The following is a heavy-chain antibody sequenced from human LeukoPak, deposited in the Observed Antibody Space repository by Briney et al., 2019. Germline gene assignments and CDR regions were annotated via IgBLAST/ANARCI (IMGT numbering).Heavy chain of an antibody. CDR1: GLTFSNAW. CDR2: IESKTDGGAT. CDR3: STLAYCSGGRCYGFDY. D-gene: IGHD2-15*01. V-gene: IGHV3-15*04. Sequence: GGSLRLSCVVSGLTFSNAWMTWVRQAPGKGLEWVGRIESKTDGGATDYAAPVKGRFTISRDDSKNTQYLQMNSLKTEDTALYYCSTLAYCSGGRCYGFDYWGQGALVTVSS. J-gene: IGHJ4*02.